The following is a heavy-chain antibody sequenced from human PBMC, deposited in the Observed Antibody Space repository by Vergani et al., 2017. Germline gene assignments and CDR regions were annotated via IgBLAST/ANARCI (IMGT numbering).Heavy chain of an antibody. CDR1: GGSITYGAFY. CDR3: ARDGGEYDKDALDV. D-gene: IGHD2-21*01. V-gene: IGHV4-39*07. J-gene: IGHJ3*01. CDR2: IYTSGAT. Sequence: QLQLQESGPGLVKPSETLSLTCTVSGGSITYGAFYWGWIRQSPGKGLEWIGRIYTSGATNYNPSLRSRAIMSVDASKKQFSLKLTSVTAADTAVYYCARDGGEYDKDALDVWGQGTKVTVTS.